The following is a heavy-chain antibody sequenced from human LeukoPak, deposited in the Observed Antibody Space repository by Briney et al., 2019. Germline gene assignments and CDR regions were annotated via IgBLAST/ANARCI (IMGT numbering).Heavy chain of an antibody. CDR1: GYSISSSYY. J-gene: IGHJ5*02. V-gene: IGHV4-38-2*02. CDR3: AREGYGSGSYYSNWFDP. D-gene: IGHD3-10*01. CDR2: IYYSGST. Sequence: KPSETLSLTCTVSGYSISSSYYWGWIRQPPGKGLEWIGSIYYSGSTYYNPSLKSRVTISVDTSKNQFSLKLSSVTAADTAVYYCAREGYGSGSYYSNWFDPWGQGTLVTVSS.